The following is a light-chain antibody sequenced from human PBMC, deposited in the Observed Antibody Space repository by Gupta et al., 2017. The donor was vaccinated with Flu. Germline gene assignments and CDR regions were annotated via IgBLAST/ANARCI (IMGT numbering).Light chain of an antibody. V-gene: IGLV1-44*01. CDR3: STWDDSLNAWV. CDR2: SNN. Sequence: QSVLTQLSSASGTLGQRVTVSCFGSSSNIGSKTVNWYQQLPGTAPKVLIYSNNQRPSGVPDRFSGSKSGTSASLAISDLQSDDEADYYCSTWDDSLNAWVFGGGTKLTVL. J-gene: IGLJ3*02. CDR1: SSNIGSKT.